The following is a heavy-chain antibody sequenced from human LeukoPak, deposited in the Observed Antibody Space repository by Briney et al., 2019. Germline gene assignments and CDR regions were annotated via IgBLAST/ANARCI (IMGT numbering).Heavy chain of an antibody. CDR2: INPSGGST. D-gene: IGHD2-2*01. Sequence: GASVKVSCKASGYTFTSYYMHWVRQAPGQGLEWMGIINPSGGSTSYAQKFQGRVTMTRDVSTSTVYMELSSLRSEDTAVYYCARGPGFYCSSTSCSFDYWGQGTLVTVSS. CDR3: ARGPGFYCSSTSCSFDY. J-gene: IGHJ4*02. CDR1: GYTFTSYY. V-gene: IGHV1-46*01.